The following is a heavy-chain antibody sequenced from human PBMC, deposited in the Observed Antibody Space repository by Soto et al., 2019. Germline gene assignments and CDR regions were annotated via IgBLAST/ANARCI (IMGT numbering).Heavy chain of an antibody. V-gene: IGHV4-31*03. Sequence: QVQLQESGPGLVKPSQTLSLTCTVSGGSISSGAYYWSWIRQHPGKGLEWFGSIYYSGNTYYNPSLKSRVTISVDMSKNQFSLKLTSMTAADTAVYYCARGVRVTTVPYYFDYWGQGTLVTVSS. CDR3: ARGVRVTTVPYYFDY. J-gene: IGHJ4*02. CDR1: GGSISSGAYY. D-gene: IGHD4-17*01. CDR2: IYYSGNT.